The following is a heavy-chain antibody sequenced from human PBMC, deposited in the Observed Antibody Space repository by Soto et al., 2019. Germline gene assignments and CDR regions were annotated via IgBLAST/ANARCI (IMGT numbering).Heavy chain of an antibody. CDR3: ARDLSTVHFDY. J-gene: IGHJ4*02. CDR2: ISSSSSYI. D-gene: IGHD4-4*01. V-gene: IGHV3-21*01. Sequence: EVQLVESGGGLVKPGGSLRLSCAASGFTFSSYSMNWVRQAPGKGLEWVSSISSSSSYIYYADSVKGRFTISRDNAKNSLYLEMNSLGAADRAVYYCARDLSTVHFDYLGQGSLVTVSS. CDR1: GFTFSSYS.